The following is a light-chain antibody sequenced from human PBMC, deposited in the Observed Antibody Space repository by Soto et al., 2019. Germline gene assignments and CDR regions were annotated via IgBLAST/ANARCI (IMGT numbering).Light chain of an antibody. V-gene: IGKV3-15*01. Sequence: EIVMTQSPATLSVSPGERATLSCRASQSVSSNLAWYQQKPGHAPRLLIYGASTRATGIPARFSGSGSGTEFTLTITSLQSQDFAAYYCQQYHTWRITFGQGTKVDIK. CDR2: GAS. CDR3: QQYHTWRIT. J-gene: IGKJ1*01. CDR1: QSVSSN.